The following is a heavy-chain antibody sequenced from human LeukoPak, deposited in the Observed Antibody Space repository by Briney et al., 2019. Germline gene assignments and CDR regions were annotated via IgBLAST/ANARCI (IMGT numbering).Heavy chain of an antibody. Sequence: PSETLSLTCAVYGGSFSGYYWSWIRQPPGKGLEWIGEINHSGSTNYNPSLKSRVTISVDTSKNQFSLKLSSVTAADTAVYYCARGLGRCSGGSCYFPRPMLILHFDIWGQGTTVTVSS. CDR2: INHSGST. CDR3: ARGLGRCSGGSCYFPRPMLILHFDI. J-gene: IGHJ3*02. D-gene: IGHD2-15*01. V-gene: IGHV4-34*01. CDR1: GGSFSGYY.